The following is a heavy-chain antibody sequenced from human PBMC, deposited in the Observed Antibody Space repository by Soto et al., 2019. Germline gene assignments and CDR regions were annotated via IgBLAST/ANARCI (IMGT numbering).Heavy chain of an antibody. D-gene: IGHD2-15*01. J-gene: IGHJ4*02. CDR3: ARTEDLGGSCLD. V-gene: IGHV4-30-4*01. Sequence: PSETLSLTCTVSGDSISSSGYYWSWIRQHPGKGLEWIGYIYFSGTTYYNTSLKSRLSMSVDTFKNQFSLKLSSVTAADTAVYYCARTEDLGGSCLDWGQGTLVTVSS. CDR2: IYFSGTT. CDR1: GDSISSSGYY.